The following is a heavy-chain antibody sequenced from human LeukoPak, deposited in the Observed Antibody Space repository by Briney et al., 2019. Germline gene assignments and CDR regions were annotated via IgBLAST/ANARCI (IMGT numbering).Heavy chain of an antibody. CDR2: IYYSGST. V-gene: IGHV4-39*01. J-gene: IGHJ5*02. Sequence: PSETLSLTCTVSGGSISSSSYHWGWIRQPPGKGLEWIGSIYYSGSTYYNPSLKSRVTISVDTSKNQFSLKLSSVTAADTAVYYCARLSVVPAANNWFDPWGQGTLVTVSS. CDR3: ARLSVVPAANNWFDP. CDR1: GGSISSSSYH. D-gene: IGHD2-2*01.